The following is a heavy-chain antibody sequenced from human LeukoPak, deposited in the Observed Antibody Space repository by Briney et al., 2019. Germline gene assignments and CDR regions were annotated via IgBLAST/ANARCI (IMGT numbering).Heavy chain of an antibody. J-gene: IGHJ4*02. V-gene: IGHV1-8*01. Sequence: GASVTFSCTASAYTFTSYDITWVRQATVQGMEWMGWMKLKSGNTGYAQKFQGRVTMTRITSISTAYMELSSLRSEDTAVYYCARGPYYDFWSGYNPPFDYWGQGTLVTVSS. D-gene: IGHD3-3*01. CDR2: MKLKSGNT. CDR3: ARGPYYDFWSGYNPPFDY. CDR1: AYTFTSYD.